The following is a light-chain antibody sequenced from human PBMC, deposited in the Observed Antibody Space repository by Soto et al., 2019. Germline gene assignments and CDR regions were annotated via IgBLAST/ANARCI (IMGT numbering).Light chain of an antibody. V-gene: IGLV2-14*01. Sequence: QSVLTQPASVSGSPGQSITISCTGTSSDVGGYNYVSWYQQHPGKAPKLMIYEVSNRPSGVSNRFSGSKSGNTASLTISGLQAEDEADYYRSSYKSSSTLGVFGPGTKVTVL. CDR1: SSDVGGYNY. CDR3: SSYKSSSTLGV. CDR2: EVS. J-gene: IGLJ1*01.